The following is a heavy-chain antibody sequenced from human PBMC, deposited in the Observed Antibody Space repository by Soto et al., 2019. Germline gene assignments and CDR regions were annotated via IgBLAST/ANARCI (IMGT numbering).Heavy chain of an antibody. D-gene: IGHD6-13*01. CDR2: ISGNNGAT. J-gene: IGHJ4*02. CDR1: GYTFANYG. Sequence: ASVKVSCKASGYTFANYGISWVRQAPGQGLEWMGWISGNNGATNFAPKVQDRVTMTLDTSTSVASMTLRSLRSDDTAVYYCARDGAAAIFDYWGQGTLVTVSS. CDR3: ARDGAAAIFDY. V-gene: IGHV1-18*04.